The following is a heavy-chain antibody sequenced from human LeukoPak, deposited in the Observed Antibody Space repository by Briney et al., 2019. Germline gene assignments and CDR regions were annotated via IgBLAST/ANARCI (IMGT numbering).Heavy chain of an antibody. Sequence: PGGSLRLSCAASGFTVSSNYMSWVRQAPGKGLEWVSVIYSGGSTYYADSVKGRFTISRDSSKNTLYLQMNSLRAEDTAVYYCARDQFDFGLFDFWGQGNLVTVSS. V-gene: IGHV3-53*01. J-gene: IGHJ4*02. CDR3: ARDQFDFGLFDF. CDR2: IYSGGST. D-gene: IGHD3/OR15-3a*01. CDR1: GFTVSSNY.